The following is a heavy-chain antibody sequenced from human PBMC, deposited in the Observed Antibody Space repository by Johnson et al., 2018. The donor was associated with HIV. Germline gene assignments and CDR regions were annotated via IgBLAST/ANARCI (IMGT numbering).Heavy chain of an antibody. CDR2: ISYNGTNK. D-gene: IGHD3-22*01. CDR1: GFTFSTYG. J-gene: IGHJ3*02. Sequence: QVHLVESGGGVVQPGRSLRLSCAASGFTFSTYGMHWVRQAPGTGLEWVALISYNGTNKYYADSVKGRFTISRDNSKNTLYLQMNSLRAEDTAVYYCAKGYYYDSSGSGAFDIWGQGTMVTVSS. V-gene: IGHV3-30*18. CDR3: AKGYYYDSSGSGAFDI.